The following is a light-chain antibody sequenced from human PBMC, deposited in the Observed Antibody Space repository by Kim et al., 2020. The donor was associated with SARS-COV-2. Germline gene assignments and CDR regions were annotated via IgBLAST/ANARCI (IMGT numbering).Light chain of an antibody. J-gene: IGLJ2*01. Sequence: QLVLTQPPSASASLGASVKLTCTLSRGHTSPAIAWHQQQPEKGPRYLMKVKRDGTHIKGDGIPDRFSGSSSGAERYLLISSLQSEDEADYYCQTWDSGVIFGGGNQLTVL. CDR2: VKRDGTH. CDR3: QTWDSGVI. V-gene: IGLV4-69*01. CDR1: RGHTSPA.